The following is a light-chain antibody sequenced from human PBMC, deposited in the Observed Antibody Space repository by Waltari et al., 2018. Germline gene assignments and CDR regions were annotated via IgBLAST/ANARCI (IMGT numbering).Light chain of an antibody. Sequence: QSVLTQPPSVSGAPGQRVPPPCPRAHPQIRAGHHVHWYQQPPGSAPKLLIIGDSNRPSGVPDRFSASRSGTSASLAITGLQAEDEADYYCQSYDSNVSGIFGGGTKLTVL. CDR1: HPQIRAGHH. CDR2: GDS. CDR3: QSYDSNVSGI. V-gene: IGLV1-40*01. J-gene: IGLJ2*01.